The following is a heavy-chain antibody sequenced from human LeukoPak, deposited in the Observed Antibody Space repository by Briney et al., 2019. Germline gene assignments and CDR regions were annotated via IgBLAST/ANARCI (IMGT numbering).Heavy chain of an antibody. CDR2: ITGSGSGA. J-gene: IGHJ4*02. Sequence: GGSLRLSCAASGFTFISFAINWVRQAPGKGLEWVSVITGSGSGADYADSVKGRFTISRDNSQNTVHLQMNSLRAEDTAVYYCARGLQGYYDSLTRYYRGRYYFDYWGQGTLVTVSS. CDR3: ARGLQGYYDSLTRYYRGRYYFDY. D-gene: IGHD3-9*01. CDR1: GFTFISFA. V-gene: IGHV3-23*01.